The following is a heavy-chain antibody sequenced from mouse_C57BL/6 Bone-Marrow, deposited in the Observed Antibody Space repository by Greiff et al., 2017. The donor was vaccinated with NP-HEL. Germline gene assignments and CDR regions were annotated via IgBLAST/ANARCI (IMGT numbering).Heavy chain of an antibody. J-gene: IGHJ3*01. CDR1: GFNIKDDY. D-gene: IGHD1-1*01. Sequence: EVQLQQSGAELVRPGASVKLSCTASGFNIKDDYMHWVKQRPEQGLEWIGWIDPENGATEYASKFQGKATITADTSSNTAYLQLSSLTSEDTAVYYCTITTVVAPAYWGHGTLVTVSA. CDR2: IDPENGAT. V-gene: IGHV14-4*01. CDR3: TITTVVAPAY.